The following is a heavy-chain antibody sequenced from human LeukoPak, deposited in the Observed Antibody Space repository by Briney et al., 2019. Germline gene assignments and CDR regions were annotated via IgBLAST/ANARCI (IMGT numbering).Heavy chain of an antibody. D-gene: IGHD2/OR15-2a*01. Sequence: ASETLSLTCSVSGASIRSYYWGWMRQPPGKTLEWIGYISHSGSTNYDPSLKSRVTISVDTSKNQFSLKLSSVTAADTAVYYCAGHHPRNTVDFWGQGTLVTVSS. J-gene: IGHJ4*02. CDR3: AGHHPRNTVDF. CDR2: ISHSGST. CDR1: GASIRSYY. V-gene: IGHV4-59*08.